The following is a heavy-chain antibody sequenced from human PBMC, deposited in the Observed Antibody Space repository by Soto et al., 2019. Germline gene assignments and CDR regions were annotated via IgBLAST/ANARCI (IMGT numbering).Heavy chain of an antibody. D-gene: IGHD3-10*01. CDR1: GFTFSSYW. CDR2: IKSDGSNI. V-gene: IGHV3-74*01. CDR3: ARGGFSGSGSFIQGDY. Sequence: VQLVESGGGLVQPGGSLRLSCAASGFTFSSYWMHWVHQAPGKGLVWVSRIKSDGSNINYADSVKGRFTISRDNAKNTLYLQMNSLRAEDTAIYYCARGGFSGSGSFIQGDYWGQGTLVTVSS. J-gene: IGHJ4*02.